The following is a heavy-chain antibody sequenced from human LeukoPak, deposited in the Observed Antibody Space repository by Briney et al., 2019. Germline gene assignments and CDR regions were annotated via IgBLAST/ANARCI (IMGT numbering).Heavy chain of an antibody. CDR3: AREWNYYDSSGPKPAFFDY. V-gene: IGHV3-30-3*01. D-gene: IGHD3-22*01. J-gene: IGHJ4*02. CDR2: ISYDGSNK. Sequence: GGSLRLSCAASGFTFSSYAMHWVRQAPGKGLEWVAVISYDGSNKYYADSVKGRFTISRDNSKNTLYLQMNSLRAEDTAVYYCAREWNYYDSSGPKPAFFDYWGQGTLVTVSS. CDR1: GFTFSSYA.